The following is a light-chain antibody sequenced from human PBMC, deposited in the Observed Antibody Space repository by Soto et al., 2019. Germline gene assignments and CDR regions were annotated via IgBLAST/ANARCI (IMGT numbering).Light chain of an antibody. J-gene: IGKJ1*01. Sequence: EIVLTQSPGTLSLSPGERATLSCRASQSVSGSYLAWYQQKPGQAPRLLIYGASSRATGIPDRFSGSGSGTDFTLTISSLEPEDFAVYYCQQRSNWPPWTFGQGTKVDIK. V-gene: IGKV3D-20*02. CDR1: QSVSGSY. CDR3: QQRSNWPPWT. CDR2: GAS.